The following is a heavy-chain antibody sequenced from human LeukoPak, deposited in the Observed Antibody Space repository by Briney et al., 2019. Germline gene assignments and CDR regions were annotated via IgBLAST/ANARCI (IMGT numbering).Heavy chain of an antibody. CDR2: ISSSSSTI. J-gene: IGHJ4*02. Sequence: WVRQAPGKGLEWVSYISSSSSTIYYADSVKGRFTISRDNAKNSLYLQMNSLRAEDTAVYYCAREYDYVWGSYRYRGVDYWGQGTLVTVSS. CDR3: AREYDYVWGSYRYRGVDY. D-gene: IGHD3-16*02. V-gene: IGHV3-48*01.